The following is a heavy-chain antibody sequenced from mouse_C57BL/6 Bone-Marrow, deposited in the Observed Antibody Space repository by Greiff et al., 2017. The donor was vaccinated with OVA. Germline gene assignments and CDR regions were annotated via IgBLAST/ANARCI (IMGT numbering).Heavy chain of an antibody. V-gene: IGHV1-69*01. CDR3: AREGWLRLFDY. CDR1: GYTFTSYW. J-gene: IGHJ2*01. Sequence: QVQLKQPGAELVMPGASVKLSCKASGYTFTSYWMHWVKPRPGQGLEWIGEIDPSDSYTNYNQKFKGKSTLTVDKSSSTAYMQLSSLTSEDSAVYYCAREGWLRLFDYWGQGTTLTVSS. D-gene: IGHD2-2*01. CDR2: IDPSDSYT.